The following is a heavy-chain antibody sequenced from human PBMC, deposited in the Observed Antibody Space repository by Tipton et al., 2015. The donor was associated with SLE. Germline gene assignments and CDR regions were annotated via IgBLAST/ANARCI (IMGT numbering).Heavy chain of an antibody. CDR2: ISGSDGST. CDR3: ARRNSESGAFDM. V-gene: IGHV3-23*01. D-gene: IGHD3-10*01. CDR1: RFTFSTYV. J-gene: IGHJ3*02. Sequence: GSLRLSCAASRFTFSTYVMRWVRQSPEKGLEWVSSISGSDGSTYYADSVKGRFTISRDNSKNTLYLQMNSLRAEDTAVYYCARRNSESGAFDMWGQGTLVTVSS.